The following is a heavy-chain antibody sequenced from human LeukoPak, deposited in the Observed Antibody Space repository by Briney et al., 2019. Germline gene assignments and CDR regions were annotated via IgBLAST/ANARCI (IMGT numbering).Heavy chain of an antibody. Sequence: GGSLRLSCAASGFTFSSYWMSWVRQAPGKGLEWVANINEDGTEKYYVDSVKGQFTISRDNAKNWLYLEMNSLRAEDSAVYYCALGALHYWGQGTLVTVSS. V-gene: IGHV3-7*01. CDR3: ALGALHY. CDR2: INEDGTEK. J-gene: IGHJ4*02. D-gene: IGHD1-26*01. CDR1: GFTFSSYW.